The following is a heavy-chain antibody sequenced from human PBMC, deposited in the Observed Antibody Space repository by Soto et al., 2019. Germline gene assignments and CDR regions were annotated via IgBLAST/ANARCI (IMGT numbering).Heavy chain of an antibody. Sequence: QVQLVQSGAEVRKPGSSVKVSCKASGGTFSRHAISWVRQAPGQGLEWMGGIIPIFGTANHAQKFQGRVTIIADESKSTVYMELSSLRSEDADMYYCARGWGYDSNDYYYAYWGQGTLVIVSS. J-gene: IGHJ4*02. D-gene: IGHD3-22*01. CDR2: IIPIFGTA. CDR1: GGTFSRHA. CDR3: ARGWGYDSNDYYYAY. V-gene: IGHV1-69*01.